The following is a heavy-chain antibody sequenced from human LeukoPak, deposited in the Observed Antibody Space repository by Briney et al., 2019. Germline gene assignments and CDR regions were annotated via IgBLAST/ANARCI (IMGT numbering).Heavy chain of an antibody. V-gene: IGHV3-66*02. J-gene: IGHJ4*02. D-gene: IGHD3-22*01. Sequence: PGGSLRLSCAASGFTVSSNYMSWVRQAPGKGLEWVSVTYSGGSTYYADSVKGRFTISRDNSKNTLYLQMNSLRAEGTAVYYCARDRYDSSGYYPAFDYWGQGTLVTVSS. CDR2: TYSGGST. CDR3: ARDRYDSSGYYPAFDY. CDR1: GFTVSSNY.